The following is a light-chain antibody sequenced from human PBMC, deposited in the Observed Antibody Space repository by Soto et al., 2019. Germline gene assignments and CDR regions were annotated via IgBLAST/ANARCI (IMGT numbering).Light chain of an antibody. J-gene: IGLJ7*01. CDR2: DVT. V-gene: IGLV2-14*03. CDR1: SGDVGGYNF. Sequence: QSVLTQPASVSGSPGQSITISCTGTSGDVGGYNFVSWYQQHPGEGPKLIIYDVTNRPSGVSDRFSGSKSGYTASLTISGLQADDEGDYYCSSYSSKSTPVFGGGTQLTVL. CDR3: SSYSSKSTPV.